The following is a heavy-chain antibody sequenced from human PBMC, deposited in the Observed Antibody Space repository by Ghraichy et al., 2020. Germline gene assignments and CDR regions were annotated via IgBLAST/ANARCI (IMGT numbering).Heavy chain of an antibody. CDR1: GGTFSSYT. CDR2: IIPILGIA. D-gene: IGHD7-27*01. CDR3: ARRPKLTGDSSEFNYFDY. Sequence: SVKVSCKASGGTFSSYTISWVRQAPGQGLEWMGRIIPILGIANYAQKFQGRVTITADKSTSTAYMELSSLRSEDTAVYYCARRPKLTGDSSEFNYFDYWGQGTLVTVSS. J-gene: IGHJ4*02. V-gene: IGHV1-69*02.